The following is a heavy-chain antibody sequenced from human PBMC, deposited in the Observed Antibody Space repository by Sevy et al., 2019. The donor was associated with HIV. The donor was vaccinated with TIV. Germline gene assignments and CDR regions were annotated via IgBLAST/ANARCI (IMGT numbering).Heavy chain of an antibody. J-gene: IGHJ4*02. V-gene: IGHV3-11*01. Sequence: GGSLRLSCAASGFTFSDYYMSWIRQAPGKGLEWVSYISSGGRTIYYADSMKGRFTISRDNAKNSLYLQMNSLRAEDTAVYYCARVRVAAADYYFDYWGQGTLVTVSS. CDR1: GFTFSDYY. D-gene: IGHD6-25*01. CDR2: ISSGGRTI. CDR3: ARVRVAAADYYFDY.